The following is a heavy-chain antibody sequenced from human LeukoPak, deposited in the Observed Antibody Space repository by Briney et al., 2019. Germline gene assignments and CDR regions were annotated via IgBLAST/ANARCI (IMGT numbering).Heavy chain of an antibody. CDR2: IRGTGSAT. D-gene: IGHD1-26*01. V-gene: IGHV3-23*01. CDR3: VKDPIDACDTSCLVS. J-gene: IGHJ5*01. CDR1: GLSFRNYA. Sequence: GGSLRLSCPASGLSFRNYAMSWARQAPGKGLQWVSQIRGTGSATWYAGFARDRFTISRDNSKKTLYLQMSGLRVEDTAIYYCVKDPIDACDTSCLVSWGQGTLLIVSS.